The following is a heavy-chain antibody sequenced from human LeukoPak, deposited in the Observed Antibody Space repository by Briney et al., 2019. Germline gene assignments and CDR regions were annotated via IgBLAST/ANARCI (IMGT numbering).Heavy chain of an antibody. CDR3: ARDNWNWNWFDP. Sequence: PSETLSLTCTVSGGSISSYYWSWIRQPPGKGLEWIGCIYYSGSTNYNPSLKSRVTISVDTSKNQFSLKLSSVTAADTAVYYCARDNWNWNWFDPWGQGTLVTVSS. J-gene: IGHJ5*02. D-gene: IGHD1-7*01. V-gene: IGHV4-59*01. CDR2: IYYSGST. CDR1: GGSISSYY.